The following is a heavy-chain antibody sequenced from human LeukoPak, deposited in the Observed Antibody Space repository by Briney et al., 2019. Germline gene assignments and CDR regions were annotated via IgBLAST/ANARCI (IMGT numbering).Heavy chain of an antibody. Sequence: SETLSLTCAVYGGSFSGYYWSWIRQPPGKGLEWIGEINHSGSTNYNPSLKSRVTISVDTSKNQFSLKLSSVTAADTAVYYCARELWFGEFKFDYWGQGTLVTVSS. V-gene: IGHV4-34*01. CDR1: GGSFSGYY. CDR3: ARELWFGEFKFDY. CDR2: INHSGST. J-gene: IGHJ4*02. D-gene: IGHD3-10*01.